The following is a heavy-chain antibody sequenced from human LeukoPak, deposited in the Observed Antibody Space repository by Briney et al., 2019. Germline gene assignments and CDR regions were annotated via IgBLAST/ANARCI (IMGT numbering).Heavy chain of an antibody. V-gene: IGHV3-74*01. Sequence: PGGSLRLSCAASGFPFSSYWMHWVRQAPGKGLLWVARINGDGSITAYVDSVKGRFTISRDNAENTLYLQMSSLRAEDTAVYYCATDRGWRTSGYYLYYFEYWGQGTLVTYSS. CDR1: GFPFSSYW. D-gene: IGHD3-3*01. J-gene: IGHJ4*02. CDR2: INGDGSIT. CDR3: ATDRGWRTSGYYLYYFEY.